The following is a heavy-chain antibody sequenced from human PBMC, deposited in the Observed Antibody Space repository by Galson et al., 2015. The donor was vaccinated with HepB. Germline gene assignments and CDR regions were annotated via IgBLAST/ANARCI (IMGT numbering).Heavy chain of an antibody. J-gene: IGHJ4*02. CDR2: IYSGGST. V-gene: IGHV3-66*01. Sequence: SLRLSCAASGFTFSSNYMSWVRQAPGKGLEWVSVIYSGGSTYYADSVKGRFTISRDNSKNTLYLQMNSLRAEDTAVYYCARADCSSTSCYPLLFDYWGQGTLVTVSS. D-gene: IGHD2-2*01. CDR3: ARADCSSTSCYPLLFDY. CDR1: GFTFSSNY.